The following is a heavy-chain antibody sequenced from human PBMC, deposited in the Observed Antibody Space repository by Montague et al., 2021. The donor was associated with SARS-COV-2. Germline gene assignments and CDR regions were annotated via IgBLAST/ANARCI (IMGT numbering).Heavy chain of an antibody. Sequence: SETLSLTCAVYGGSFSGYYWSWIRQPPGRGLEWIGETNDSGRTNYNPSLKCRVTISVDTSKSQFSLRLSSVTAAETAVYYCARGYCSGSGCYYYYGMDVWGQGTTVTVSS. CDR3: ARGYCSGSGCYYYYGMDV. D-gene: IGHD2-15*01. V-gene: IGHV4-34*01. J-gene: IGHJ6*02. CDR1: GGSFSGYY. CDR2: TNDSGRT.